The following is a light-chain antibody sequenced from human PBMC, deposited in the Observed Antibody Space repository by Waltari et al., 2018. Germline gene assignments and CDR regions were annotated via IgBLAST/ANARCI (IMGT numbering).Light chain of an antibody. CDR1: QRLSSN. CDR2: DAS. Sequence: EILMTQSASTLSMSPGETASLSCMASQRLSSNVAWYQKKPGQTPRLLIYDASTRAASIPAKFRGSGSGTEFTLTIRSLQSEDFAVYYCQQYNRSPPLTFGHGTRLEIK. V-gene: IGKV3-15*01. CDR3: QQYNRSPPLT. J-gene: IGKJ5*01.